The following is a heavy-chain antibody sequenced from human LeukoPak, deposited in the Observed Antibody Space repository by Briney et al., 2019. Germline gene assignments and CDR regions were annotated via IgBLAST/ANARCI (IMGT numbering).Heavy chain of an antibody. D-gene: IGHD1-26*01. CDR2: IYYSGST. CDR3: ARAVEATQGGHYYYYYMDV. Sequence: SETLSLTCTVSGGSISTYCWTWIRQPPGKGLEWIGNIYYSGSTNYNPSLKSRVTISLDTSKNQFSLKLTSVTAADTAVYYCARAVEATQGGHYYYYYMDVWGKGATVTVSS. V-gene: IGHV4-59*01. J-gene: IGHJ6*03. CDR1: GGSISTYC.